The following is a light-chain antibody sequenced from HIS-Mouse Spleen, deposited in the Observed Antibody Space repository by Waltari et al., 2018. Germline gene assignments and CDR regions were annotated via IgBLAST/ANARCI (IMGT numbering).Light chain of an antibody. J-gene: IGKJ2*01. V-gene: IGKV4-1*01. CDR2: WAS. Sequence: DIVMTQSPDSLAVSLGERATINCKSSQSVLYSSNNKNDLAWYQQKPGQPPKLLIYWASTRESGVPDRFSGSGSGTDFTLTISSLQAEDVAAYYCQQYYSTPYTFGQGTKLEIK. CDR1: QSVLYSSNNKND. CDR3: QQYYSTPYT.